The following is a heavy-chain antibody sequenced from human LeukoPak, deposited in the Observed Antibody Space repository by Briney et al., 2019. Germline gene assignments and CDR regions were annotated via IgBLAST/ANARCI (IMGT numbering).Heavy chain of an antibody. CDR2: ISGSGGST. D-gene: IGHD2-2*01. CDR3: AKVSCSSTSCYSNGAFDI. V-gene: IGHV3-23*01. J-gene: IGHJ3*02. Sequence: PGGSLRLSCAASGFTFSSYAMSWVRQAPGKGLEWVSAISGSGGSTYYADSVKGRFTISRDNSKNTLYLQMNSLRAEDTAVYYCAKVSCSSTSCYSNGAFDIWGQGTMVTVSS. CDR1: GFTFSSYA.